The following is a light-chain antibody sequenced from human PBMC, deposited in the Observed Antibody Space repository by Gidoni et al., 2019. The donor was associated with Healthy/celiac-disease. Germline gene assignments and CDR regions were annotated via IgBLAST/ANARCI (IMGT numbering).Light chain of an antibody. CDR1: QSISSY. Sequence: IQMTQSPSSLSASVGDRVTITCRESQSISSYLNWYQQKPGKAPKLLIYAASSLQSGVPSRFSGSGSGTDFTLTISSLQPEDFATYYCQQSYSTPQTFGQGTKVESK. J-gene: IGKJ1*01. V-gene: IGKV1-39*01. CDR2: AAS. CDR3: QQSYSTPQT.